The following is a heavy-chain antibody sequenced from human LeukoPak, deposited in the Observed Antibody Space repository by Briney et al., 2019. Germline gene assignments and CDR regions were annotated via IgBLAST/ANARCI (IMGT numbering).Heavy chain of an antibody. CDR1: GLTFNNYC. J-gene: IGHJ4*02. CDR2: VKKDGSEK. V-gene: IGHV3-7*01. Sequence: PGGSLRLSCAASGLTFNNYCMTWVRHSRGKGLEWVATVKKDGSEKYYVDSVKGRLTISRDNAENTLYLHMNSLRAEDTAVYYCTRGGRYTSYYWQYWGLGTLVTVSS. D-gene: IGHD1-26*01. CDR3: TRGGRYTSYYWQY.